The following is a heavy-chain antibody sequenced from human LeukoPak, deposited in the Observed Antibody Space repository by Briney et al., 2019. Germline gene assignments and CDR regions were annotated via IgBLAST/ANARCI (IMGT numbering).Heavy chain of an antibody. V-gene: IGHV1-18*01. CDR3: AREYYYDSSGFDY. Sequence: GASVKVSCKASGYSFVLYGISWVRQAPGEGPEWMGWISAYNGNTNYAQKLQGRVTMTTDTSTSTAYMELRSLRSDDTAVYYCAREYYYDSSGFDYWGQGTLVTVSS. J-gene: IGHJ4*02. CDR1: GYSFVLYG. CDR2: ISAYNGNT. D-gene: IGHD3-22*01.